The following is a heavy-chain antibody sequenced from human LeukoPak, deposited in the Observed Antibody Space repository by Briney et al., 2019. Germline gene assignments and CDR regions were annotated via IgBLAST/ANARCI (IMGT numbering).Heavy chain of an antibody. CDR3: ARDRDYSLSYYYHYGMDV. D-gene: IGHD2-15*01. J-gene: IGHJ6*02. Sequence: PSETLSLTCTVSGGSISSYYWSWIRQPAGEGLEWIGRIYTSGSTNYNPSLKSRVTMSVDTSKNQFSLKLSSVTAADTAVYYCARDRDYSLSYYYHYGMDVWGQGTTVTVSS. CDR2: IYTSGST. CDR1: GGSISSYY. V-gene: IGHV4-4*07.